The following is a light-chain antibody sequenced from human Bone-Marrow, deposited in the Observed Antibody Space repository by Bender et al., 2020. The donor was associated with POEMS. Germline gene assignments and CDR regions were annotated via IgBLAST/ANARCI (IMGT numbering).Light chain of an antibody. V-gene: IGLV2-14*03. J-gene: IGLJ1*01. CDR2: DVS. Sequence: QSALTQPASVSGSPGQSITISCAGTSSDVGANSNFVSWYQQHPGTAPKLMIYDVSNRPSGVSNRFSGSKSGNTASLTISGLQADDEADYYCNSYTTSSIIFGTGTKVTVL. CDR1: SSDVGANSNF. CDR3: NSYTTSSII.